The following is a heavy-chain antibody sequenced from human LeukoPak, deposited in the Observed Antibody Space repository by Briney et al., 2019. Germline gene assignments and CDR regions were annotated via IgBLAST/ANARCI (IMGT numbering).Heavy chain of an antibody. D-gene: IGHD3-16*02. V-gene: IGHV1-69*13. CDR1: GGTFSSYA. Sequence: GASVKVSCKASGGTFSSYAISWVRQAPGQGLEWMGGIIPIFGTANYAQKFQGRVTITADESTSTAYMELNSLRSEDTAVYYCARCGGYVWGSYRCYDAFDIWGQGTMVTVSS. J-gene: IGHJ3*02. CDR3: ARCGGYVWGSYRCYDAFDI. CDR2: IIPIFGTA.